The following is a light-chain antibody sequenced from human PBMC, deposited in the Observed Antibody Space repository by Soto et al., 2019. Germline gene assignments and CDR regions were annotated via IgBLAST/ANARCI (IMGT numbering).Light chain of an antibody. J-gene: IGKJ4*01. Sequence: DIQMTQSPSTLSGSVGGRVTITCRASQGISSYLAWYQQKPGKAPKLLIYKASSLESGVPSRFSGSGSGTEFTLTISSLQPEDFATYYCQQLNSYPLTFGGGTKVDIK. CDR3: QQLNSYPLT. CDR1: QGISSY. CDR2: KAS. V-gene: IGKV1-5*03.